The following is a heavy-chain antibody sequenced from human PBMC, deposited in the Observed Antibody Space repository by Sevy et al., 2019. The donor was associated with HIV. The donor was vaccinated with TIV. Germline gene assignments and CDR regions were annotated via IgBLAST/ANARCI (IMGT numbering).Heavy chain of an antibody. CDR2: IRYDGSKD. V-gene: IGHV3-30*02. Sequence: GGSLRLSCAASGFTFSNYGMHWVRQAPGKGLDWVAFIRYDGSKDFYGDSVKGRFAISRDTSKQTLFLQMNSLRTEDTAVYHCARDFRVGIVAAPGVGSLASWGQGTLVTVSS. CDR1: GFTFSNYG. CDR3: ARDFRVGIVAAPGVGSLAS. D-gene: IGHD2-8*01. J-gene: IGHJ5*01.